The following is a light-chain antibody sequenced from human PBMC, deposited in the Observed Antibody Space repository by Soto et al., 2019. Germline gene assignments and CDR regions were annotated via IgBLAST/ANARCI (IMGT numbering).Light chain of an antibody. CDR1: QSIRSY. Sequence: DIQLTQSPSSLSASFGDKLTITCRASQSIRSYLNWVQQKPGKAPKLLIYDASSLQTGVPSRFSGSGSGTDFSLTISSLQPDDFATYYCQQYNSYSRTFGQGTKVDI. V-gene: IGKV1-16*01. CDR2: DAS. CDR3: QQYNSYSRT. J-gene: IGKJ1*01.